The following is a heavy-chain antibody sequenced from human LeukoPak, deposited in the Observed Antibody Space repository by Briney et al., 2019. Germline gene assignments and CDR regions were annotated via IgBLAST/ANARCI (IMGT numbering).Heavy chain of an antibody. CDR1: GLTFSSYW. J-gene: IGHJ1*01. CDR2: IKSDGST. CDR3: ARAPSEIGGYYPEYFRH. V-gene: IGHV3-74*01. Sequence: GGSLTLSCAASGLTFSSYWMHWVRQAPGKGLVWVSHIKSDGSTNYADSVKGRFTISRDNAKNTLSLQMNSLRAEDTGVYYCARAPSEIGGYYPEYFRHWGQGTLVTVSS. D-gene: IGHD3-22*01.